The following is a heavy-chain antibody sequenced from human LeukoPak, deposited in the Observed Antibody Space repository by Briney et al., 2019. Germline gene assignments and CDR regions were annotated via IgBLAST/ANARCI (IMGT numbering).Heavy chain of an antibody. CDR3: ATYSSSPLGGYFQH. CDR1: GGTFSSYA. Sequence: GASVKVSCKASGGTFSSYAISWVRQAPGQGLEWMGGIIPIFGTANYAQKFQGRVTITADKSTSTAYMELSSLRSEDTAVYYCATYSSSPLGGYFQHWDQGTLVTVSS. D-gene: IGHD6-6*01. CDR2: IIPIFGTA. V-gene: IGHV1-69*06. J-gene: IGHJ1*01.